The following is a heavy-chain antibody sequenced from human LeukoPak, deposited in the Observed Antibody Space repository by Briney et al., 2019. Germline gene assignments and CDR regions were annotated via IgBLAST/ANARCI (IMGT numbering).Heavy chain of an antibody. CDR3: AKSNGYGLIDI. V-gene: IGHV4-4*08. Sequence: SETLSLTCSVSGASTSLHYWSWIRQSPGKGLEWIGNILSSGLTHYNPSLKSRVTISGDTSRNQFSLKVTSVTGADTAVYYCAKSNGYGLIDIWGQGTMVTVSS. CDR2: ILSSGLT. D-gene: IGHD3-22*01. CDR1: GASTSLHY. J-gene: IGHJ3*02.